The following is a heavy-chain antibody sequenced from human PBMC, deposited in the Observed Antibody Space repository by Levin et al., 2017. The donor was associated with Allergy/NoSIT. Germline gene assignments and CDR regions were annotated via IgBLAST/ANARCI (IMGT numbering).Heavy chain of an antibody. Sequence: LSLTCAASGFIFSSYGMHWVRQAPGKGLEWVAVIWYDGSNKYYADSVKGRFTISRDNSKNTLYLQMNSLRAEDTAVYYCAREKNYYDSGGFFDYWGQGTLVTVSS. CDR3: AREKNYYDSGGFFDY. D-gene: IGHD3-22*01. CDR1: GFIFSSYG. V-gene: IGHV3-33*01. J-gene: IGHJ4*02. CDR2: IWYDGSNK.